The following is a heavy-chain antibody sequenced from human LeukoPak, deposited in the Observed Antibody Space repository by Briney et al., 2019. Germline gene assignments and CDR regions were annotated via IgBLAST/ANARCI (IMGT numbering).Heavy chain of an antibody. CDR3: ARPGYSSSWPSSFDY. CDR2: ICPGHSDT. V-gene: IGHV5-51*01. J-gene: IGHJ4*02. CDR1: GYTFSSFC. Sequence: KDGESLKISCKGSGYTFSSFCIGWVRQMPGKGLEWMGTICPGHSDTTYSPSFQGQVTISADKSISAAHLQWSGLKASDSTMYYCARPGYSSSWPSSFDYWGQGTLVTVSS. D-gene: IGHD6-13*01.